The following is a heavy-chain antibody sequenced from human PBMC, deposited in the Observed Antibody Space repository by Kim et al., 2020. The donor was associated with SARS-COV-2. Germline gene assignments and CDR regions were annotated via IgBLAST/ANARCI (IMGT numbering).Heavy chain of an antibody. CDR1: GYTFTSYA. CDR3: ARVKVSARIQLWSPMDV. Sequence: ASVKVSCKASGYTFTSYAMHWVRQAPGQRLEWMGWINAGNGNTKYSQKFQGRVTITRDTSASTAYMELSSLRSEDTAVYYCARVKVSARIQLWSPMDVWGKGTTVTVSS. V-gene: IGHV1-3*01. J-gene: IGHJ6*03. D-gene: IGHD5-18*01. CDR2: INAGNGNT.